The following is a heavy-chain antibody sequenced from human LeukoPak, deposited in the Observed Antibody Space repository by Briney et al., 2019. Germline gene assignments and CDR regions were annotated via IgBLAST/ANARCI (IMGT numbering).Heavy chain of an antibody. Sequence: ASVKVSCKASGYTFTGYYMHWVRQAPGQGLEWMGWINPNSGGTNYAQKFQGRVTMTRNTSISTAYMELSRLRSDDTAVYYCARGEMITFGGVIVISTFDIWGQGTMVTVS. CDR3: ARGEMITFGGVIVISTFDI. CDR1: GYTFTGYY. CDR2: INPNSGGT. J-gene: IGHJ3*02. D-gene: IGHD3-16*02. V-gene: IGHV1-2*02.